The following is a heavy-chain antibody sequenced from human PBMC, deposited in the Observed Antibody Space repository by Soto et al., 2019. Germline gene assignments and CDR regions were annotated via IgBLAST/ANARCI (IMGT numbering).Heavy chain of an antibody. D-gene: IGHD2-15*01. V-gene: IGHV3-48*01. J-gene: IGHJ4*02. CDR3: AREIGYSSGRPNFDY. Sequence: GGSLRLSCAASGFTFGSYSMNWVRQAPGKGLEWVSYISGSSSTMYYADSVRGRFTISRDNAKNSLYLQMNSLRAEDTAVFYCAREIGYSSGRPNFDYWGQGALVTVSS. CDR2: ISGSSSTM. CDR1: GFTFGSYS.